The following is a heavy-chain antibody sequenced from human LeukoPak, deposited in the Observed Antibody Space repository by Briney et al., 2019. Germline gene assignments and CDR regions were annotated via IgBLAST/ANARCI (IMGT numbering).Heavy chain of an antibody. CDR3: AKLGRTMGTVQKLGVRYFDY. D-gene: IGHD5-18*01. Sequence: GGSLRLSCAASGFSFSNSAMSWVRQTPGKGLEWVSTFTGSGTTTFYADSVTGRFIISRDNSKGTLYLQMNSLRVEDTATYYCAKLGRTMGTVQKLGVRYFDYWGQGALVTVSS. CDR2: FTGSGTTT. J-gene: IGHJ4*02. CDR1: GFSFSNSA. V-gene: IGHV3-23*01.